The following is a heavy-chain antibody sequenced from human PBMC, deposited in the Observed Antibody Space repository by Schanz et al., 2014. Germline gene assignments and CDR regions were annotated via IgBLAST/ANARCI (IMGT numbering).Heavy chain of an antibody. V-gene: IGHV1-46*03. Sequence: QVQLVQSGAEVKKPGASVKVSCKASGYTFTNFFLHWVRQAPGQGLEWMGIINPSGGGTSYALRFQDRVTVTRDTSRSTVYMELSSLRSEDTAVYYCARAPTAYCSDTSCLGTPFDYWGQGTLVTVSS. D-gene: IGHD2-2*01. CDR2: INPSGGGT. J-gene: IGHJ4*02. CDR1: GYTFTNFF. CDR3: ARAPTAYCSDTSCLGTPFDY.